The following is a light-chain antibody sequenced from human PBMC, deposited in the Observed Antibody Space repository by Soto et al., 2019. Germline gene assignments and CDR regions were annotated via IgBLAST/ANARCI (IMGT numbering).Light chain of an antibody. CDR3: QVSGRSALYT. Sequence: DIVLTQSPCTLSLSPGERATISCRASQSVSSSSLAWYQQKRGQAPRLLIYGASSWATGIPDRFSGSGSGTDFTLTISRLEPDDFAAYYCQVSGRSALYTFGQGTKLEIK. CDR2: GAS. V-gene: IGKV3-20*01. J-gene: IGKJ2*01. CDR1: QSVSSSS.